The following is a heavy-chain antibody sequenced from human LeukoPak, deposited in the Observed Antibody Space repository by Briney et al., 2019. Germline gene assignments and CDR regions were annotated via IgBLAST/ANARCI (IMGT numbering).Heavy chain of an antibody. CDR3: ARVGIVATISAFDI. J-gene: IGHJ3*02. D-gene: IGHD5-12*01. Sequence: GGSLRLSCAASGFTVSSNYMSWVRQAPGKGLEWVSVIYSGGSTYYADSVKGRFTISRDNSKNTLYLQMNSLRAEDTAVYYCARVGIVATISAFDIWGQGTMVTVSS. CDR2: IYSGGST. CDR1: GFTVSSNY. V-gene: IGHV3-53*01.